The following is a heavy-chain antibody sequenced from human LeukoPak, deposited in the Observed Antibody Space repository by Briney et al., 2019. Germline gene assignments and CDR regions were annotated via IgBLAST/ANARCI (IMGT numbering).Heavy chain of an antibody. CDR2: INPGGTVT. D-gene: IGHD6-19*01. CDR1: GFSLSTYW. Sequence: PGGSLRLSCAASGFSLSTYWVTWVRQAPGTGLEWVANINPGGTVTYYVEPVKGQFTISRDNAKNLVYLQMNSLRAEDSAVYHCGRFGYVAGVDLWGQGTLVTVSS. J-gene: IGHJ4*02. CDR3: GRFGYVAGVDL. V-gene: IGHV3-7*01.